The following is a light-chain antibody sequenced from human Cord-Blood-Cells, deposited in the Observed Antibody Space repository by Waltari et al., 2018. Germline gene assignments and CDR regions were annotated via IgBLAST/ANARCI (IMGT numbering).Light chain of an antibody. CDR1: QSISSY. V-gene: IGKV1-39*01. CDR3: QQSYSTPYT. CDR2: AAS. Sequence: DIQMTQSPSSLSASVGDRVTITCRASQSISSYLNWYQQKPGTAPNPLIYAASSLQSGVPSRFSGSGSGTDFTLTISSLQPEDFATYYCQQSYSTPYTFGQGTKLEIK. J-gene: IGKJ2*01.